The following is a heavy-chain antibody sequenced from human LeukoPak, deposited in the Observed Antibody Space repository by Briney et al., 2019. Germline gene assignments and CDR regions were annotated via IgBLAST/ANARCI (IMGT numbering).Heavy chain of an antibody. V-gene: IGHV3-30*02. CDR2: IRDDGSNK. CDR1: GFTFSSYG. Sequence: TGGSLRLSCAASGFTFSSYGMHWVRQAPGKGLEWVAFIRDDGSNKYYADSVKGRFTISRDNSKNTLYLQMNSLRAEDTAVYYCAKDITMVRGVISPPRPKRDYWGQGTLVTVSS. D-gene: IGHD3-10*01. CDR3: AKDITMVRGVISPPRPKRDY. J-gene: IGHJ4*02.